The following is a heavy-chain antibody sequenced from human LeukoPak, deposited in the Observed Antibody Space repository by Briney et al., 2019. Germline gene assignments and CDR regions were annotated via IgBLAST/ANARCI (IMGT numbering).Heavy chain of an antibody. CDR1: GFTFSSYA. CDR2: ISNSDGST. CDR3: ATSQIWGSVDY. D-gene: IGHD3-16*01. J-gene: IGHJ4*02. Sequence: PGGSLRLSCAASGFTFSSYAMSWVRQAPGKGLEWVSAISNSDGSTYYADSVKGRFTISRDNSKNTLYLQMNSLRAEDTAVYYCATSQIWGSVDYWGQGTLVTVSS. V-gene: IGHV3-23*01.